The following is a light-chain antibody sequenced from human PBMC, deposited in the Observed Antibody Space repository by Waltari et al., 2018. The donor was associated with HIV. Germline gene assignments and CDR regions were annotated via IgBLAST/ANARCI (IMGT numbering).Light chain of an antibody. CDR2: DVS. J-gene: IGLJ2*01. V-gene: IGLV2-11*01. CDR3: CSYRDNYTLV. CDR1: SSDFGGYKY. Sequence: QSALTQPRSVSGSPGQSVTISCTGTSSDFGGYKYIPWYQQHPGKAPKLMIYDVSERPSGVPDRFSGSKSGNTASLTISGLQAEDEADYYCCSYRDNYTLVFGGGTKVTVL.